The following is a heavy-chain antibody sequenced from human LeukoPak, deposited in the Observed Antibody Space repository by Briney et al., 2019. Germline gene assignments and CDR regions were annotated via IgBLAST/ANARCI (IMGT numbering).Heavy chain of an antibody. Sequence: ASVKVSCKASGYTFTGYYMHWVRQAPGQGLEWMGWINPNSGDTVYAQKFQGRVTMTRDTSISATYMEVSRLRSDDTAVYYCAGWDGYSSSPDYWGQGTLVTVSS. V-gene: IGHV1-2*02. J-gene: IGHJ4*02. CDR3: AGWDGYSSSPDY. CDR2: INPNSGDT. D-gene: IGHD6-13*01. CDR1: GYTFTGYY.